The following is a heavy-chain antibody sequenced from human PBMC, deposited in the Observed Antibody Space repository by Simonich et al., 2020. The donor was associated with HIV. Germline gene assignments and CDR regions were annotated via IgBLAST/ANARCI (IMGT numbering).Heavy chain of an antibody. Sequence: QMHLVQSGAEVKKPGASVKVSCKASGYTFTGYYMHWVRQAPGQGLEGKSRTNPNRAGTNYAQKLQGRDTKTRDTSISTAYMGLNRLKSDDTAVYYCARGPFPNYYGSGSYWGGFDYWGQGTLVTVSS. J-gene: IGHJ4*02. D-gene: IGHD3-10*01. CDR2: TNPNRAGT. CDR1: GYTFTGYY. CDR3: ARGPFPNYYGSGSYWGGFDY. V-gene: IGHV1-2*06.